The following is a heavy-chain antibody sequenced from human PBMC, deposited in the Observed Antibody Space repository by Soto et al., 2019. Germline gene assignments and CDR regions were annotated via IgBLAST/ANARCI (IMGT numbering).Heavy chain of an antibody. J-gene: IGHJ6*02. CDR1: GFIFSDYY. D-gene: IGHD3-3*01. CDR2: SSNRDRST. CDR3: ARAWKIEKFGVISMSKGLDV. Sequence: QVQLVESGGGLVKPGGSLRLSCAASGFIFSDYYMTWIRQAPGKGLEWLSCSSNRDRSTYYADSVKDRFVVSKDNAKNLVSLQMNSLRAEDTAVYFCARAWKIEKFGVISMSKGLDVWGQGTTVTVSS. V-gene: IGHV3-11*01.